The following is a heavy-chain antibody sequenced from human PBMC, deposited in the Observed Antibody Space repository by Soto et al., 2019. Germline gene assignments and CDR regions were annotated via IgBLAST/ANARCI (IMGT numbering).Heavy chain of an antibody. CDR2: IIPIFGTA. V-gene: IGHV1-69*12. CDR1: GGTFSSYA. D-gene: IGHD3-22*01. CDR3: ASSPNSYDSSGYNFQH. J-gene: IGHJ1*01. Sequence: QVQLVQSGAEVKKPGSSVKVSCKASGGTFSSYAISWVRQAPGQGLEWMGGIIPIFGTANYAQKFQGRVTITADESTSTADMELSSLRSEDTAVYYCASSPNSYDSSGYNFQHWGQGTLVTVSS.